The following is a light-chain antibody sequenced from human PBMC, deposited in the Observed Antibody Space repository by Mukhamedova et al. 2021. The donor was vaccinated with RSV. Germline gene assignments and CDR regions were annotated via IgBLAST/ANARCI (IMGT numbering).Light chain of an antibody. Sequence: CQGDSLRSYYASWYQQKPGQAPVLVIYGKNNRPSGIPDRFSGSSSGNTASLTITGAQAEDEADYYCNSRDSRGNPVVFGGGTKLT. CDR1: SLRSYY. CDR2: GKN. V-gene: IGLV3-19*01. CDR3: NSRDSRGNPVV. J-gene: IGLJ2*01.